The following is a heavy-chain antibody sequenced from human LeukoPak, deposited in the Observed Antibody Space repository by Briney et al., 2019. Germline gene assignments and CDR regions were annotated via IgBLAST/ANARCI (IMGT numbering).Heavy chain of an antibody. J-gene: IGHJ4*02. D-gene: IGHD3-3*01. Sequence: GGSLRLSCAASGFTFSSYAMSWVRQAPGKGLEWVSAISGSGGSTYYADPVKGRLTISRDNSKNTLYLQMNSLRAEDTAVYYCAKYGTIFGVNDYWGQGTLVTVSS. CDR3: AKYGTIFGVNDY. CDR2: ISGSGGST. V-gene: IGHV3-23*01. CDR1: GFTFSSYA.